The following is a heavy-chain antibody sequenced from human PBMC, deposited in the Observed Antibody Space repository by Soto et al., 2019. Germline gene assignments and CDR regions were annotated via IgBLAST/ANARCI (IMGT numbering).Heavy chain of an antibody. CDR2: ISSDGNNK. V-gene: IGHV3-30-3*01. CDR1: GFTFSNYA. D-gene: IGHD2-21*02. J-gene: IGHJ4*02. Sequence: VQLVESGGGVVQPGRSLRLSCAASGFTFSNYAMHWVRQAPGKGLEWVTVISSDGNNKYYADSVKGRFTISRDNSKNTLYLQVISLTAEDTAVYYCARERRGGNSGYYLDYWGQGTRVTVSS. CDR3: ARERRGGNSGYYLDY.